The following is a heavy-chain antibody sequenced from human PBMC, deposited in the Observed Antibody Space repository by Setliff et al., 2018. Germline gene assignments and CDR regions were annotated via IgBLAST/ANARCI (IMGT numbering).Heavy chain of an antibody. J-gene: IGHJ6*03. V-gene: IGHV4-59*08. CDR1: GGSMTYYY. D-gene: IGHD3-10*01. Sequence: PSETLSLTCTVPGGSMTYYYWSWVRQPPGKGLEWIGNIFHGESISYNPSLKSRVTISVDTSKNQFSLKLSSVTAADTAVYYCARHKSNGSGSYPSLYMDVWGKGIMVTVSS. CDR3: ARHKSNGSGSYPSLYMDV. CDR2: IFHGESI.